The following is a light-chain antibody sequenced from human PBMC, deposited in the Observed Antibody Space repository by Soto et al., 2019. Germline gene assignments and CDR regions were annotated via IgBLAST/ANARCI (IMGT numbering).Light chain of an antibody. J-gene: IGKJ4*01. CDR2: AAS. Sequence: DIQMTQSPSSLSASVGDRVTITCRASQGISNYLAWYQQKPGKVPKLLIYAASTLQSGVPSRFSGSGSGTDFTLPISSLQPEDVATYYCQKYNSAPPLTFGGGTRLEIK. CDR3: QKYNSAPPLT. V-gene: IGKV1-27*01. CDR1: QGISNY.